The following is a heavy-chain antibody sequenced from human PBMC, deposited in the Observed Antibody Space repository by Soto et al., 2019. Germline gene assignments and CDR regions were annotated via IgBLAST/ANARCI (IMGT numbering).Heavy chain of an antibody. D-gene: IGHD6-6*01. CDR1: GFTFSNYG. V-gene: IGHV3-33*01. CDR2: IWYDGSNK. J-gene: IGHJ4*02. CDR3: ARESSYTRSSKPAYYFAS. Sequence: QVQVVESGGGVVQPGRSLRLSCAASGFTFSNYGMHWVRQAPGKGLEWVAVIWYDGSNKYYADSVKGRFTISRDNSKNLLYLQMHRLRAEDTAVFYCARESSYTRSSKPAYYFASWGQGTLVTVSS.